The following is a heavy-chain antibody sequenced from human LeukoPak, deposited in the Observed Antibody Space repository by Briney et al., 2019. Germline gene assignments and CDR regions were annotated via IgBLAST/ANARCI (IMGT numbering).Heavy chain of an antibody. CDR3: ARGGYYYMDV. CDR2: IFHNGNT. V-gene: IGHV4-59*01. J-gene: IGHJ6*03. CDR1: DGSISPYY. Sequence: PSETLSLTCTVSDGSISPYYWSWFRQPPGKGLEWIAYIFHNGNTNYNPSLKSRATISLDTSKKQFSLKVSSLTAADTAVYYCARGGYYYMDVWGKGTTVTVSS.